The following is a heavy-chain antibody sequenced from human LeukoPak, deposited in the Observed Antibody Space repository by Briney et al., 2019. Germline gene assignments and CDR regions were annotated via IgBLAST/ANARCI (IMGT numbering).Heavy chain of an antibody. D-gene: IGHD3-3*01. Sequence: GGSLRLSCAASGFTFSSYAMSWVRQAPGKGLEWVSAISGSGGSTYYADSVKGRFTISRDNSKNTLYLQMNSLRAEDTAVYYCAKDLAFWSGYYIRYFQHWGQGTLVTVSS. CDR2: ISGSGGST. CDR3: AKDLAFWSGYYIRYFQH. J-gene: IGHJ1*01. V-gene: IGHV3-23*01. CDR1: GFTFSSYA.